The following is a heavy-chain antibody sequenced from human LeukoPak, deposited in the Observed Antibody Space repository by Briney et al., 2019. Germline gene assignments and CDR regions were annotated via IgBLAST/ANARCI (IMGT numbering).Heavy chain of an antibody. J-gene: IGHJ4*02. CDR1: GFTFSSYS. Sequence: GSLRLSCAASGFTFSSYSMNWVRQAPGKGLEWVSEISGSGVSTYYADSVKGRFTISRDDSKNTLYLQMSSLRAEDTAVYYCAKDRRAGLAGTQFDYWGQGTLVTVSS. D-gene: IGHD6-19*01. CDR2: ISGSGVST. V-gene: IGHV3-23*01. CDR3: AKDRRAGLAGTQFDY.